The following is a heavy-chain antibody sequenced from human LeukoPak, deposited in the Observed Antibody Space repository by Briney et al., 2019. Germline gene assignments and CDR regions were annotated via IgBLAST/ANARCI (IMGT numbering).Heavy chain of an antibody. J-gene: IGHJ5*02. D-gene: IGHD3-3*01. Sequence: KPSETLSLTCTVSGGSISAYFWSWIRQPPGKGLEWIGEINHSGSTNYNPSLKSRVTISVDTSKNQFSLKLSSVTAADMAVYYCARGPTIFGVPEQNWFDPWGQGTLVTVSS. CDR3: ARGPTIFGVPEQNWFDP. CDR1: GGSISAYF. V-gene: IGHV4-34*01. CDR2: INHSGST.